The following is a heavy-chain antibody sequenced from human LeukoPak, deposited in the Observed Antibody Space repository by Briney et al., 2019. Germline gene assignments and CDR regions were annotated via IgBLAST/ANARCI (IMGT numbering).Heavy chain of an antibody. CDR1: GYTFTGYY. J-gene: IGHJ3*02. CDR2: MNPNSGGT. V-gene: IGHV1-2*02. CDR3: ARTHPMYYYDSSGYPSLGAFDI. D-gene: IGHD3-22*01. Sequence: ASVKVSCKTSGYTFTGYYIHWVRQAPGQGLEWMGWMNPNSGGTKYAQSFQGRVTMTRDTSISTAYMELRSLRSDDTAVYYCARTHPMYYYDSSGYPSLGAFDIWGQGTMVTVSS.